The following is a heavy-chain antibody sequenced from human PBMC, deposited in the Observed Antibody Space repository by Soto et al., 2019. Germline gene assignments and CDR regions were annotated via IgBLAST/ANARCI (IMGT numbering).Heavy chain of an antibody. CDR1: GGSISTYY. D-gene: IGHD4-17*01. CDR3: PRRYYGGNYWYFDL. Sequence: QVQLQESGPGLVKPSETLSLTCTVSGGSISTYYWSWIRQPPGKGLEWIGYIHYSGSTNYNPSLKSRVAISVDPSKHQFSLKLTSVTAADTAVYYCPRRYYGGNYWYFDLWGRGTLVTVSS. J-gene: IGHJ2*01. V-gene: IGHV4-59*08. CDR2: IHYSGST.